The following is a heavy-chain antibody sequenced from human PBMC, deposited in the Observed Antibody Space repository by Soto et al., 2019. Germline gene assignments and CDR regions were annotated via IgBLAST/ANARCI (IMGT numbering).Heavy chain of an antibody. J-gene: IGHJ5*02. Sequence: GESLKISCKGSGYSFTSYWISWVRQMPGKGLEWMGRIDPSDSYTNYSPSFQGHVTVSADKSISTAYLQRSSLKASDTAMYYCARSFIAAAGPNWFDPWGQGTLVTVSS. CDR3: ARSFIAAAGPNWFDP. CDR1: GYSFTSYW. D-gene: IGHD6-13*01. V-gene: IGHV5-10-1*01. CDR2: IDPSDSYT.